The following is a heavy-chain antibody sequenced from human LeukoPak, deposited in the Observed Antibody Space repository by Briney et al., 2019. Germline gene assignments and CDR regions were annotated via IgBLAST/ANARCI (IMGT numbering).Heavy chain of an antibody. Sequence: ASVKVSCKVSGYTLTELSMHWVRQAPGKGLEWMGGFDPEDGETIYAQKFQGRVTMTEDTSTDTAYMELSSLRSEDTAVYYCAREIPEFPEGIAAQIVVIGMNDYWGQGTLVTVSS. V-gene: IGHV1-24*01. CDR2: FDPEDGET. CDR3: AREIPEFPEGIAAQIVVIGMNDY. CDR1: GYTLTELS. D-gene: IGHD6-25*01. J-gene: IGHJ4*02.